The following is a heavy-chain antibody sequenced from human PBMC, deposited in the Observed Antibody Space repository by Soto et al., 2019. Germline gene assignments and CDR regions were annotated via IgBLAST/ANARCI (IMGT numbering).Heavy chain of an antibody. CDR2: IMPIFRTA. CDR1: GGTFSTSA. J-gene: IGHJ6*02. V-gene: IGHV1-69*12. Sequence: QVQVVQSGAEVQKTGSSVKVSCKTSGGTFSTSAISWVRQAPGQGLEWMGGIMPIFRTADYAQKFQGRVTITASESASTGYLELGSTTSADTTVYDCAIVKDRALLGGNSYSIMDVWGQGPTVTVTS. D-gene: IGHD3-3*02. CDR3: AIVKDRALLGGNSYSIMDV.